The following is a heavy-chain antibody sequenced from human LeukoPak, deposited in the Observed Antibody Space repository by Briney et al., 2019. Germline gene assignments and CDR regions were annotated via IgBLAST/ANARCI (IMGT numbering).Heavy chain of an antibody. CDR3: ARTVEMATSYSDY. J-gene: IGHJ4*02. D-gene: IGHD5-12*01. CDR2: IYPGDSDT. CDR1: GYSFTSHW. Sequence: KRGESLKISCKGSGYSFTSHWIGWVRQMPGKGLEWMGIIYPGDSDTRYSPSFQGQVTISADKSISTAYLQWSSLKASDTALYYCARTVEMATSYSDYWGQGTLVTVSS. V-gene: IGHV5-51*01.